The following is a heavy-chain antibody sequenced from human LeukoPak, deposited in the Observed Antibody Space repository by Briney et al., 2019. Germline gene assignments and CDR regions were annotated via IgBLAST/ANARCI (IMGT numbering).Heavy chain of an antibody. J-gene: IGHJ5*02. V-gene: IGHV1-18*01. CDR1: GYTFTNYG. D-gene: IGHD3-16*02. Sequence: VASVKVSCKASGYTFTNYGINWVRQAPGQGLEWMGWISTSNGNTNYAENLQGRVTMTTDTSTSTAYMELRSLRSDDTAVYYCARVGGHYDYVWGSYRNNWFDPWGQGTLVTVSS. CDR3: ARVGGHYDYVWGSYRNNWFDP. CDR2: ISTSNGNT.